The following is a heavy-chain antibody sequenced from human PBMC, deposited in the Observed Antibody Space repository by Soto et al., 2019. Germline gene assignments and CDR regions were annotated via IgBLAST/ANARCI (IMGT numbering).Heavy chain of an antibody. CDR2: ISPYNGKT. J-gene: IGHJ3*02. CDR3: ARDIYGGNCCDAFDI. V-gene: IGHV1-18*01. Sequence: QAQLVQSGAEVKKPGASVNISCKASGYTFTNYGFIWVRQAPGHGLEWVGWISPYNGKTEYAQNPQSSLTXXRDKPTSTAYMELRSLRSDDTAVYYCARDIYGGNCCDAFDIWGQGTMVTVSS. D-gene: IGHD2-15*01. CDR1: GYTFTNYG.